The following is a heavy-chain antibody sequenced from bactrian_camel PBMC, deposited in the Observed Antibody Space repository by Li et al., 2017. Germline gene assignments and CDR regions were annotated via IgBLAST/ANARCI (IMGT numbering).Heavy chain of an antibody. Sequence: QLVESGGGLVQPGGSLRLSCDASRYSFSAYCMGWSRQAPGKEREGVAAIDSDGSTHYGDSVKGRFTVPVDNARKTLYLQMNDLKPEDTALYSCAKADNTWVPEEAFRGDFLSFGAWGQGTQVTVS. V-gene: IGHV3S9*01. J-gene: IGHJ6*01. CDR2: IDSDGST. D-gene: IGHD3*01. CDR3: AKADNTWVPEEAFRGDFLSFGA. CDR1: RYSFSAYC.